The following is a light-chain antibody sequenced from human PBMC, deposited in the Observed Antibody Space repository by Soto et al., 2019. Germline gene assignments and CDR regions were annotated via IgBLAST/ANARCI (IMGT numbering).Light chain of an antibody. J-gene: IGKJ1*01. CDR1: QSISSW. V-gene: IGKV1-5*03. CDR3: QQYKSYWT. Sequence: DIQMTQSPSTLSASVGDRVTITCRASQSISSWLAWYQQKPGKAPKLLIYKESSLESGVPSRVSGSGSGTEFTLTISSLQPDDFETYYFQQYKSYWTFGQGTKVYIK. CDR2: KES.